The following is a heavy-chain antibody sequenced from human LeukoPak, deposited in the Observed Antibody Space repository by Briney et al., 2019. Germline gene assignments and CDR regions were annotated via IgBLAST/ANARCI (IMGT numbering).Heavy chain of an antibody. V-gene: IGHV3-23*01. J-gene: IGHJ4*02. D-gene: IGHD2-2*01. CDR3: AKPPRLGYCSSTSCYLDY. CDR2: ISGSGGST. CDR1: GFTFSSYA. Sequence: GGSLRLSCAASGFTFSSYAMSWVRQAPGKGLEWVSAISGSGGSTYYAGSVKGRFTMPRDNSKYTLYLQMTSLRAEDTAVYYCAKPPRLGYCSSTSCYLDYWGQGTLVTVSS.